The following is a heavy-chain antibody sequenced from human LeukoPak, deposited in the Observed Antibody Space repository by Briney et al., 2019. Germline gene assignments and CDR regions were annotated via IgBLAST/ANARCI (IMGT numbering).Heavy chain of an antibody. CDR1: GFTFSSYW. CDR2: VKHDGSEK. D-gene: IGHD2-15*01. V-gene: IGHV3-7*01. Sequence: PGGSLRLSCAASGFTFSSYWMSWVRRALGRGLERVANVKHDGSEKFYVDSVKGRFTISRDNAKNSLYLQMNSLRAEDTAVYYCARDAWKDRYFDYWGQGTLVTVSS. J-gene: IGHJ4*02. CDR3: ARDAWKDRYFDY.